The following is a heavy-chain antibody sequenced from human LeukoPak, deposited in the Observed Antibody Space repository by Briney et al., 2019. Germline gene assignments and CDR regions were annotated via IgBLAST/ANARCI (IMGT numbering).Heavy chain of an antibody. J-gene: IGHJ4*02. Sequence: GASVKVSCKASGGTFSSYAISWVRQAPGQGLEWMGGIIPIFGTANYAQRFQGRVTITTDESTSTAYMELSSLRSEDTAVYYCARGLETSIWSGYLDLGYWGQGTLVTVSS. CDR3: ARGLETSIWSGYLDLGY. V-gene: IGHV1-69*05. CDR2: IIPIFGTA. CDR1: GGTFSSYA. D-gene: IGHD3-3*01.